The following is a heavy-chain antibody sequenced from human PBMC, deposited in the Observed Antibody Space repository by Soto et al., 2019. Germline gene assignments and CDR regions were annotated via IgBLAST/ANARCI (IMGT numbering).Heavy chain of an antibody. CDR3: AAVVGLPNLYGDYIPSEGYFDY. CDR1: GGSISSYY. Sequence: SETLSLTCTVSGGSISSYYWSWIRQPPGKGLEWIGYIYYSGSTNYNPSLKSRVTISVDTSKNQFSLKLSSVTAADTAVYYCAAVVGLPNLYGDYIPSEGYFDYWGQGTLVTVSS. J-gene: IGHJ4*02. CDR2: IYYSGST. D-gene: IGHD4-17*01. V-gene: IGHV4-59*08.